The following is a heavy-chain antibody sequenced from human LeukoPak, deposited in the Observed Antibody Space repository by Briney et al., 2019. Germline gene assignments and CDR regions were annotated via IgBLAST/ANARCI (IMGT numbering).Heavy chain of an antibody. V-gene: IGHV1-2*02. D-gene: IGHD3-22*01. CDR1: GYTFTGYY. CDR2: INPNSGGT. Sequence: ASVKVSCKASGYTFTGYYMHWVRQAPGQGLEWMGWINPNSGGTNYAQKFQGRVTMTRDTSISTAYMELSRLRSDDTAVYYCARFLGYYDSSGYGDYWGRGTLVTVSS. CDR3: ARFLGYYDSSGYGDY. J-gene: IGHJ4*02.